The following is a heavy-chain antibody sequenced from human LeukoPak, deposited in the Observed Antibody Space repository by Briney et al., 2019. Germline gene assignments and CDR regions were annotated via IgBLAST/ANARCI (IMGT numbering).Heavy chain of an antibody. D-gene: IGHD3-3*01. V-gene: IGHV3-21*01. CDR1: GFTFSSYS. CDR3: ARDYSSAPGHYDFWSGYSTNWFDP. J-gene: IGHJ5*02. CDR2: ISSSSSYI. Sequence: GGSLRLSCEASGFTFSSYSMNWVRQAPGKGLEWVSSISSSSSYIYYADSVKGRFTISRDNAKNSLYLQMNSLRAEDTAVYYCARDYSSAPGHYDFWSGYSTNWFDPWGQGTLVTVSS.